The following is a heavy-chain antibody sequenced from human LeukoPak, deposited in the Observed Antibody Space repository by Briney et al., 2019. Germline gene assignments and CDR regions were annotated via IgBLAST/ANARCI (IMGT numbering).Heavy chain of an antibody. CDR3: ARAQNHDILTGALDY. CDR2: MSYDGTNK. V-gene: IGHV3-30*03. D-gene: IGHD3-9*01. Sequence: GGSLRLSCEASGFTFRTYGMHWVRQAPGKGLEWVALMSYDGTNKDYTDSVKGRFTISRDNSKNTLYLQMNSLRTDDTAVYYCARAQNHDILTGALDYWGQGTLVTVSS. CDR1: GFTFRTYG. J-gene: IGHJ4*02.